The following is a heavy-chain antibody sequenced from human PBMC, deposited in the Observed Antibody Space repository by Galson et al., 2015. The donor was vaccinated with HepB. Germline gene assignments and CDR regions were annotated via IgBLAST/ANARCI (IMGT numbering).Heavy chain of an antibody. V-gene: IGHV3-30*04. J-gene: IGHJ6*02. CDR2: ISYDGSNK. CDR3: ARSVPTNYYYYGMDV. Sequence: SLRLSCAASGFTFSSYAMHWVRQAPGKGLEWVAVISYDGSNKYYADSVKGRFTISRDNSKNTLYLQMNSLRAEDTAVYYCARSVPTNYYYYGMDVWGQGTTVTVSS. CDR1: GFTFSSYA.